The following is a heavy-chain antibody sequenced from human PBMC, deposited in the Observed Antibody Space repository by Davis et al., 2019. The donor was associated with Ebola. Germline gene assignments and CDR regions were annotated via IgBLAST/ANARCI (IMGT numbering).Heavy chain of an antibody. CDR2: IYYGGTT. D-gene: IGHD5-18*01. J-gene: IGHJ6*02. CDR3: ARDQDGYSYGYPIFYYYYYGMDV. Sequence: MPSETLSLTCTVSGGSISTYHWNWIRQTPGKGLEWIGYIYYGGTTNYNPSLTSRVIISVGPSRNQVSLNLSSVTAADTAVYYCARDQDGYSYGYPIFYYYYYGMDVWGQGTTVTVSS. CDR1: GGSISTYH. V-gene: IGHV4-59*01.